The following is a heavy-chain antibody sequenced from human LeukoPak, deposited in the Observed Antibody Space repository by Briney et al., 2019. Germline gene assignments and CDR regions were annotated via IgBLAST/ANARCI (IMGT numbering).Heavy chain of an antibody. Sequence: ASVKVSCKASGYTFTGYYMHWVRPAPGQGLEWMGWINPNSGGTNYAQKFQGRVTMTRDTSISTAYMELSRLRSDDTAVYYCARDRGHYDFWSGYLDYWGQGTLVTVSS. CDR2: INPNSGGT. D-gene: IGHD3-3*01. CDR3: ARDRGHYDFWSGYLDY. J-gene: IGHJ4*02. V-gene: IGHV1-2*02. CDR1: GYTFTGYY.